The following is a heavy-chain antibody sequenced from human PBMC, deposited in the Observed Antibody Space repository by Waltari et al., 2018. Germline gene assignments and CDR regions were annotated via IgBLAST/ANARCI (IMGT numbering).Heavy chain of an antibody. J-gene: IGHJ4*02. CDR1: GFTFKDYA. D-gene: IGHD3-10*01. CDR3: AKDRSEGTYFDY. CDR2: IVGIGSNT. Sequence: EVQLVESGGGLVQPGGSLRLSCAASGFTFKDYAMAWVRQAPGKGLEWVSRIVGIGSNTYYADSLKGRFTISRDNSKNTLYLQLNSLRAEDTAVYYCAKDRSEGTYFDYWGQGTLVTVSS. V-gene: IGHV3-23*04.